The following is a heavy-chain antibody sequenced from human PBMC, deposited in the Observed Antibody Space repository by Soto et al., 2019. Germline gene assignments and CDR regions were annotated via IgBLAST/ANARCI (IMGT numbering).Heavy chain of an antibody. CDR2: ISSSSSCI. D-gene: IGHD1-7*01. V-gene: IGHV3-21*04. J-gene: IGHJ4*02. CDR3: AKDRRAGGNYGLYSDF. Sequence: GGSLRLSCAASGFTFSSYSMNWVRQAPGKGLEWVSSISSSSSCIYYADSVKGRFTISRDNSKNTLYLQMTSLRADGTAVYYCAKDRRAGGNYGLYSDFWGQGALVTVSS. CDR1: GFTFSSYS.